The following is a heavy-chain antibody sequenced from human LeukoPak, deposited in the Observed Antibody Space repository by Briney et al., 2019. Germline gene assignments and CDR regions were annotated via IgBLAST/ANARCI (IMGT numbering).Heavy chain of an antibody. CDR2: ITGGGAGT. CDR3: VLSWSYDMDV. Sequence: PGGSLRLSCAASGFTFSSYAMTWVRQTPGKGLEWVSTITGGGAGTSYADSVKGRFTISGDNAKNSLYLQMNSLRAEDTAVYYCVLSWSYDMDVWGQGTTVTVSS. D-gene: IGHD2-15*01. CDR1: GFTFSSYA. J-gene: IGHJ6*02. V-gene: IGHV3-23*01.